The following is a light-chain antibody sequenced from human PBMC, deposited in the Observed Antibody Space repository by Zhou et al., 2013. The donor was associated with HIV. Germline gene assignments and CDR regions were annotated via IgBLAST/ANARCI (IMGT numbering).Light chain of an antibody. CDR1: QDISKY. V-gene: IGKV1-33*01. CDR2: DAS. Sequence: DIQMTQSPSSLSASVGDTVTITCQASQDISKYLNWYHQKPGRAPNLLIYDASNLEAGVPSRFSGSGSGTDFTFTVSSLQPEDIATYYCQQYDNLPRTEFTFGPGTKVDIK. J-gene: IGKJ3*01. CDR3: QQYDNLPRTEFT.